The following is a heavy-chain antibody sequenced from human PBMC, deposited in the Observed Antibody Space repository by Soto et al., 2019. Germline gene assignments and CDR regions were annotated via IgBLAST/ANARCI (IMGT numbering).Heavy chain of an antibody. D-gene: IGHD3-22*01. CDR3: ARALYYYDNSGLAF. CDR1: GYTFTSYG. J-gene: IGHJ4*02. V-gene: IGHV1-18*01. CDR2: INIYGGGT. Sequence: QVHLEQSGPEVKKPGASVKVSCKASGYTFTSYGISWVRLAPGQGLEWMGWINIYGGGTNYAQKYKDSVTMTRDTSTNTVYLEMRSLTSDDTAIYYCARALYYYDNSGLAFWGQGTLVTVSS.